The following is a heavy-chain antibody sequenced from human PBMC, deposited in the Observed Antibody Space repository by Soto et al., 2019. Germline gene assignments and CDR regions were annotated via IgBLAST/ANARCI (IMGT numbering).Heavy chain of an antibody. CDR3: AKLWGYYFES. D-gene: IGHD2-21*01. J-gene: IGHJ4*02. CDR2: IYTRGST. Sequence: GGSLRLSCAASGFSVNDNYMTWVRQTPGRRPEWVAVIYTRGSTHYADFATGRFTFSRDNSKNTLYLQMNSLRPEDTAVYYCAKLWGYYFESWGPGTLVTVSS. V-gene: IGHV3-53*01. CDR1: GFSVNDNY.